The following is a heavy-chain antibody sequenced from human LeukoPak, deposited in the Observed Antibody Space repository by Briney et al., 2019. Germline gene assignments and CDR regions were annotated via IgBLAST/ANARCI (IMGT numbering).Heavy chain of an antibody. CDR2: IQYDGSSK. D-gene: IGHD6-19*01. CDR3: AKLPDGYSSGSDAFDI. J-gene: IGHJ3*02. Sequence: GGSLRLSCAASGLTFSWNGMHWVRQAPGKGLEWLAFIQYDGSSKYYADSVKGRFTISRDNSKNTLYLQMNTLRVDDTAVYYCAKLPDGYSSGSDAFDIWGQGTMVTVSS. V-gene: IGHV3-30*02. CDR1: GLTFSWNG.